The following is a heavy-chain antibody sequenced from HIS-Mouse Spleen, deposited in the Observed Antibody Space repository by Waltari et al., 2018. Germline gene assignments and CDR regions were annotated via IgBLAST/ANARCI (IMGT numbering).Heavy chain of an antibody. CDR2: IYYSGST. CDR1: GGSISSSSYY. D-gene: IGHD6-13*01. Sequence: LQLQESGPGLVKPSETLSLTCTVSGGSISSSSYYWGWIRQPPGKGLEWIGCIYYSGSTYYNPSLKSRVTISVETSKNQFSLKLSSVTAADTAVYYCAREIPYSSSWYDWYFDLWGRGTLVTVSS. J-gene: IGHJ2*01. V-gene: IGHV4-39*07. CDR3: AREIPYSSSWYDWYFDL.